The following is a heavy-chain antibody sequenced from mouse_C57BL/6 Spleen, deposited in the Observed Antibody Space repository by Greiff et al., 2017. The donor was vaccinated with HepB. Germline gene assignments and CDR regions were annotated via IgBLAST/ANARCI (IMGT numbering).Heavy chain of an antibody. CDR2: IYPGDGDT. Sequence: QVQLKESGAELVKPGASVKISCKASGYAFSSYWMNWVKQRPGKGLEWIGQIYPGDGDTNYNGKFKGKATLTADKSSSTAYMQLSSLTSEDSAVYFCARSLYYYGSSPYYFDYWGQGTTLTVSS. V-gene: IGHV1-80*01. CDR1: GYAFSSYW. CDR3: ARSLYYYGSSPYYFDY. J-gene: IGHJ2*01. D-gene: IGHD1-1*01.